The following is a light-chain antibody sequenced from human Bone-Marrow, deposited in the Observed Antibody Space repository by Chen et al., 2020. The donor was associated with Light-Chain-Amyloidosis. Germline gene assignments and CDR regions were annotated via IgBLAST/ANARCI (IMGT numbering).Light chain of an antibody. CDR3: QTWDSSSVI. CDR2: QDT. J-gene: IGLJ2*01. V-gene: IGLV3-1*01. Sequence: SYELTQPPSVSVSPGQTASITCSGDKLGDKYTFWYQHTPGHSPVVIIYQDTKRPSGIPERFSGSTSENTATLAISGTQAMDEADYYCQTWDSSSVIFGGGTKLTVL. CDR1: KLGDKY.